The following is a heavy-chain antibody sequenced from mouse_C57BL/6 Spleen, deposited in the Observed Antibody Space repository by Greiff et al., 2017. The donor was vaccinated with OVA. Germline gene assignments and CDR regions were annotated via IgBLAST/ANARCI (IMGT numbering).Heavy chain of an antibody. Sequence: EVQGVESGEGLVKPGGSLKLSCAASGFTFSSYAMSWVRQTPEKWLEWVAYISSGGDYIYYADTVKGRFTISRDNARNTLYLQMSSLKSEDTAMYYCTRWDSNSFAYWGQGTLVTVSA. J-gene: IGHJ3*01. CDR1: GFTFSSYA. CDR3: TRWDSNSFAY. CDR2: ISSGGDYI. D-gene: IGHD2-5*01. V-gene: IGHV5-9-1*02.